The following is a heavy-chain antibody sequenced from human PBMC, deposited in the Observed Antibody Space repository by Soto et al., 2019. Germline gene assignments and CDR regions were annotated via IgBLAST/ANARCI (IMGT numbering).Heavy chain of an antibody. CDR1: GYTLTGYY. CDR2: INPSSGGT. D-gene: IGHD6-13*01. V-gene: IGHV1-2*04. J-gene: IGHJ6*02. CDR3: ARAHSSSWYHYYYGMDV. Sequence: ASGKVSCKASGYTLTGYYMHWVRQAPGQGLEWMGWINPSSGGTNYAQKFQGWVTMTRDTSISTAYMELSRLRSDDTAVYYCARAHSSSWYHYYYGMDVWGQGTTVTVSS.